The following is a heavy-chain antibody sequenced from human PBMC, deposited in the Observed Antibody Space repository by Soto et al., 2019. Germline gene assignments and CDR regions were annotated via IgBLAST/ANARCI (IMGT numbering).Heavy chain of an antibody. CDR3: ARDAVPRNGGWDWFDP. J-gene: IGHJ5*02. Sequence: EMQLLESGGGLVQTGESLRLSCTASGFTFSNYAMSWVRQAPGKGPEWVSSIGGGGDTYYTDAVKGRFTVSRDDPKSTLYLQRNGRGAEDRARYYWARDAVPRNGGWDWFDPGAREPWSASPQ. CDR2: SIGGGGDT. CDR1: GFTFSNYA. V-gene: IGHV3-23*01. D-gene: IGHD6-19*01.